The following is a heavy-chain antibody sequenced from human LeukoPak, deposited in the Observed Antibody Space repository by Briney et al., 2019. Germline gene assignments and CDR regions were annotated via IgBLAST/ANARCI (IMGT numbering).Heavy chain of an antibody. V-gene: IGHV1-46*01. CDR2: INPSSGST. J-gene: IGHJ3*01. Sequence: ASVKVSCKASGYTFTSYYMYWVRQAPGQGLEWMGIINPSSGSTSYAQKFQGRVTMTRDTSTSTVYMELSSLRSEDTAVYYCARDPASNIPAWGAFDLWGQGTMVVVSS. CDR3: ARDPASNIPAWGAFDL. D-gene: IGHD2-2*01. CDR1: GYTFTSYY.